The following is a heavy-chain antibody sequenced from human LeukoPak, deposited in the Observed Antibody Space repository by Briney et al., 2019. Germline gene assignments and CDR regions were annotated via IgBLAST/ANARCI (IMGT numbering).Heavy chain of an antibody. J-gene: IGHJ4*02. CDR3: ARGGIAGRPFDY. CDR2: FDPEDGET. D-gene: IGHD6-6*01. V-gene: IGHV1-24*01. CDR1: GYTLTELS. Sequence: ASVKVSCKVSGYTLTELSMHWVRQAPGKGLEWMGGFDPEDGETIYAQKFQGRVTMTEDTSTDTAYMELSSLRSEDTAVYYCARGGIAGRPFDYWGQGTLVTVSS.